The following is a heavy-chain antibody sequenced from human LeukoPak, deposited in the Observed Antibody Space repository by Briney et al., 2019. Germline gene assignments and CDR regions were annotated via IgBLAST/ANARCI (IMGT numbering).Heavy chain of an antibody. CDR1: GFTFSSYG. J-gene: IGHJ4*02. Sequence: GGSLRLSCAASGFTFSSYGMHWVRQAPGKGLEWVAVISYDGSNKYYADSVKGRFTISRDNSKNTLYLQMNSLRAEDTALYYCARVVEMATIRPADYWGQGTLVTVSS. V-gene: IGHV3-30*03. CDR3: ARVVEMATIRPADY. D-gene: IGHD5-24*01. CDR2: ISYDGSNK.